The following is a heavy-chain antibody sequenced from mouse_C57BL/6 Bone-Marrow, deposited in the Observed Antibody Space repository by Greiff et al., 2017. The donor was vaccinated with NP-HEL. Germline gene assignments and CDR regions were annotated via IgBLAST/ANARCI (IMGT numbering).Heavy chain of an antibody. J-gene: IGHJ4*01. D-gene: IGHD2-4*01. CDR1: GYTFTDYY. CDR3: ARAPYYDYDGAMDY. Sequence: EVQLQQSGPGLVKPGASVKISCKASGYTFTDYYMNWVKLSHGKSLEWIGDIIPNNGGTSYNQEFKGKDTLTVDKYYGTAYMESHSLTSEYSAVYYGARAPYYDYDGAMDYSDQGTSATVSS. CDR2: IIPNNGGT. V-gene: IGHV1-26*01.